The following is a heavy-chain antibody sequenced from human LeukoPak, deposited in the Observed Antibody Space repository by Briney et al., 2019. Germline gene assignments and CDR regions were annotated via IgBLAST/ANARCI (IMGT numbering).Heavy chain of an antibody. Sequence: GGSLRLSCAASGFXFSSYLIHWVRQAPGKGLEWVAVIWHDGSSKYYADSVRGRFSISRDNSKKTLYLQMNSPRAEDTAVYYCARGSTSSSYQYGMDVWGQGTTVTVSS. CDR3: ARGSTSSSYQYGMDV. D-gene: IGHD2-2*01. J-gene: IGHJ6*02. CDR2: IWHDGSSK. V-gene: IGHV3-33*01. CDR1: GFXFSSYL.